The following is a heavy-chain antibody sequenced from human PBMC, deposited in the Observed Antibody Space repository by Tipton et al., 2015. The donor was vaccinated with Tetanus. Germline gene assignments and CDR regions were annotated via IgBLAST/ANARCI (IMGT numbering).Heavy chain of an antibody. D-gene: IGHD3-3*01. CDR2: INEGGST. Sequence: TLSLTCAVSGGSLSDYYWSWIRQSPGKGLEWIGEINEGGSTNYNPSLESRVSISVDTSKNQFSLRLTSVTAADTAVYYCARANNDFPKKGPFDSWGQGSLVIVSS. CDR3: ARANNDFPKKGPFDS. J-gene: IGHJ4*02. CDR1: GGSLSDYY. V-gene: IGHV4-34*01.